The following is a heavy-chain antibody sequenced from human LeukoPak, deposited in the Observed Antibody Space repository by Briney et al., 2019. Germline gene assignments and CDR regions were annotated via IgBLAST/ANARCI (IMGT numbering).Heavy chain of an antibody. V-gene: IGHV3-74*01. J-gene: IGHJ3*02. Sequence: QSGGSLRLSCAASGFTFSSYWMHWVRQAPGKGLVWVSRINSDGSSTSYADSVKGRFTISRDNAKNTLYLQMNSLRAEDTAVYYCARERLRYFDWLPHQREAFDIWGQGTMVTVSS. CDR1: GFTFSSYW. CDR3: ARERLRYFDWLPHQREAFDI. CDR2: INSDGSST. D-gene: IGHD3-9*01.